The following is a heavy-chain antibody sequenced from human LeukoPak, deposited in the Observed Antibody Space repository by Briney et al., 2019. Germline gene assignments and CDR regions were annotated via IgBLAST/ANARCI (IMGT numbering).Heavy chain of an antibody. J-gene: IGHJ4*02. CDR1: GYSFTSYW. V-gene: IGHV5-10-1*01. Sequence: GESLKISCKGSGYSFTSYWISWVRQMPGKGLEWMGRIDPSDSYTNYRPSFQGHVTISSDKSISTAYLHWSSLKASDTAMYYCASPVGDSYGSGLDYWGQGTLVTVSS. CDR2: IDPSDSYT. CDR3: ASPVGDSYGSGLDY. D-gene: IGHD3-10*01.